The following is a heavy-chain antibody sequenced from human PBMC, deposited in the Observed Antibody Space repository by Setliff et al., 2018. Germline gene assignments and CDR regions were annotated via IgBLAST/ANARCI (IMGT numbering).Heavy chain of an antibody. CDR2: IYHKGRT. Sequence: SETLSLTCGVSGISISSGHYWGWIRQPPGKGLEWIATIYHKGRTYYNPSLDSRVTISLDTSKNQFSLKLTSVTAADTAVYYCRLWSHSYHNDYWGQGTLVTVSS. CDR1: GISISSGHY. D-gene: IGHD3-16*02. J-gene: IGHJ4*02. CDR3: RLWSHSYHNDY. V-gene: IGHV4-38-2*01.